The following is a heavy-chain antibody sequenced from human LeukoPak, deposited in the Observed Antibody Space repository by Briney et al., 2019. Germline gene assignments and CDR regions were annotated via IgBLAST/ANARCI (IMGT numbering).Heavy chain of an antibody. V-gene: IGHV6-1*01. CDR1: GDSVSSNSAA. J-gene: IGHJ4*02. CDR2: TYYRSKWYN. CDR3: ARDGGILLSGIDY. Sequence: SQTLSLTCAISGDSVSSNSAAWNWFRQSPSRGLEWLGRTYYRSKWYNDYAVSVKSRISINPDTSQNQFSLQLNSVTPEDTAVYYCARDGGILLSGIDYWGQGTLVSVSS. D-gene: IGHD3-9*01.